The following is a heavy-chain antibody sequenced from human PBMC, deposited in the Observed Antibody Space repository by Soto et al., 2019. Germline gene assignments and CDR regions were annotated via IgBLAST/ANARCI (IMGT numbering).Heavy chain of an antibody. V-gene: IGHV4-4*02. CDR2: IYHSGST. CDR3: ARDPDYSTANWFDP. Sequence: SETLSLTCAVSGGSISSSNWWSWVRQPPGKGLEWFGEIYHSGSTNYNPSLKSRVTISVDKSKNQFSLKLSSVTAADTAVYYCARDPDYSTANWFDPWRQGTLVTVS. J-gene: IGHJ5*02. D-gene: IGHD6-13*01. CDR1: GGSISSSNW.